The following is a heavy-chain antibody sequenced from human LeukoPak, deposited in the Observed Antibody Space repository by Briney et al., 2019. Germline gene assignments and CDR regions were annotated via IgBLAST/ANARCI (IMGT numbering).Heavy chain of an antibody. J-gene: IGHJ4*02. Sequence: GGSLRLSCVAYGFTFSSFAMSWVRQAPGKGLEWVSTISGSGAYTYYPDSVTGRFIISGDNSKNTLYLEMNSLRAEDTAVYYCARAAAGRGHYWGQGTLVTVSS. V-gene: IGHV3-23*01. CDR2: ISGSGAYT. CDR3: ARAAAGRGHY. D-gene: IGHD6-25*01. CDR1: GFTFSSFA.